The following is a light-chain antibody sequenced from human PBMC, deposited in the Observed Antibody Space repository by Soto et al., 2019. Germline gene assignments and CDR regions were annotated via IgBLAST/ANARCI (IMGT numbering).Light chain of an antibody. CDR3: MQGTHWPPYT. CDR2: KVS. J-gene: IGKJ2*01. Sequence: DVVMTQSPLSLPVTLGQPASISCRSSQSLAYSDGNTYLNWFQQRPGQSPRRLIYKVSNRDSGVPDRFRGGGSGTDFTLKISRVAAEDVGVYYCMQGTHWPPYTFGQGTKLEIK. CDR1: QSLAYSDGNTY. V-gene: IGKV2-30*01.